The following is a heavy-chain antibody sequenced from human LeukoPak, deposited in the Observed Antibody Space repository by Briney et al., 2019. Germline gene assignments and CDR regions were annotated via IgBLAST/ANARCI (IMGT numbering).Heavy chain of an antibody. CDR3: ARLLPPSSGWPRYYFDY. J-gene: IGHJ4*02. CDR2: IYHSGST. CDR1: GGSISSSNW. V-gene: IGHV4-4*02. Sequence: PSETLSLTCAVSGGSISSSNWWSWVRQPPGKGLEWIGEIYHSGSTNYNPSLKSRVTISVDTSKNQFSLKLSSVTAADTAVYYCARLLPPSSGWPRYYFDYWGQGTLVTVSS. D-gene: IGHD6-19*01.